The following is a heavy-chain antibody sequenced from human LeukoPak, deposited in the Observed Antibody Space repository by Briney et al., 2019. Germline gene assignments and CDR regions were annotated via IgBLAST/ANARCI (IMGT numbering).Heavy chain of an antibody. J-gene: IGHJ4*02. V-gene: IGHV1-69*04. D-gene: IGHD6-19*01. Sequence: SVKVSCKASGGTSNSHAISWVRQAPGQGLEWMGRIIPNLGTTNRAQNFQDRVTLTADKSTNTAYMELTSLTSDDTAVYYCAREVSSSGWYNFDYWGQGTLVTVSS. CDR3: AREVSSSGWYNFDY. CDR1: GGTSNSHA. CDR2: IIPNLGTT.